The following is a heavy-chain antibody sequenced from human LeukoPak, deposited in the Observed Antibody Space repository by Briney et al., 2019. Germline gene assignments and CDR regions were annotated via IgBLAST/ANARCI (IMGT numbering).Heavy chain of an antibody. CDR3: ARVPFDYYDSSGPFDY. D-gene: IGHD3-22*01. CDR2: INSDGSST. V-gene: IGHV3-74*01. CDR1: GFTFSSYW. Sequence: GGSLRLSCAASGFTFSSYWMHWVRQAPGKGLLWVSRINSDGSSTSYADSVKGRFTISRDNAKNTLYLQMNSLRAEDTAVYYSARVPFDYYDSSGPFDYWGQGTLVTVSS. J-gene: IGHJ4*02.